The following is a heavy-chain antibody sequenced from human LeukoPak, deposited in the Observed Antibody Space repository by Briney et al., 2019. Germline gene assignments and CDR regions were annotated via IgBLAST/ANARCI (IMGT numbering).Heavy chain of an antibody. V-gene: IGHV1-24*01. J-gene: IGHJ2*01. D-gene: IGHD3-10*01. CDR3: ATSPLYYYGSGSHWYFDL. CDR2: FDPEDGET. CDR1: GYTLTELS. Sequence: ASVKVSCKVSGYTLTELSMHWVRQAPGKGLEGMGGFDPEDGETIYAQKFQGRVIMTEDSSTDTAYMELSSPRSEDTAVYYCATSPLYYYGSGSHWYFDLWGRGTLVTVSS.